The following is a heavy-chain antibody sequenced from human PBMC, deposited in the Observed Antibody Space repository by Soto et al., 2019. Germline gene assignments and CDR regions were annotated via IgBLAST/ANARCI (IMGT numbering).Heavy chain of an antibody. D-gene: IGHD4-17*01. V-gene: IGHV5-51*04. CDR3: ARLYYGDYGRRYYYYGMDV. CDR1: GYSFTSYW. J-gene: IGHJ6*02. CDR2: IYPGDSDT. Sequence: GESLKISCKGSGYSFTSYWIGWVRQMPGKGLEWMGIIYPGDSDTRYSPSFQGQVTISADKPISTAYLQWSSLKASDTAMYYCARLYYGDYGRRYYYYGMDVWGQGTTVTVSS.